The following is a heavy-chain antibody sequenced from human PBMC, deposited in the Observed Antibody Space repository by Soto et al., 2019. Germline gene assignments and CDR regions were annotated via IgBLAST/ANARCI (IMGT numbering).Heavy chain of an antibody. CDR3: VKLGTYYDILTGYFYYSYMDV. CDR1: GGSTRSGY. D-gene: IGHD3-9*01. CDR2: IYHSGST. V-gene: IGHV4-59*08. Sequence: QVQLQESGPGLVKPSETLSLTCSVSGGSTRSGYWSWIRQPPGKGLEWIGYIYHSGSTKYNPSLKSRVTISLDTPENQFSLKVNSVTAADTAVYYCVKLGTYYDILTGYFYYSYMDVWGKGTTVTVSS. J-gene: IGHJ6*03.